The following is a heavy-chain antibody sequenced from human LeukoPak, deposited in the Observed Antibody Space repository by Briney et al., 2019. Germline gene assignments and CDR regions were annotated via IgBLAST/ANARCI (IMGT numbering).Heavy chain of an antibody. V-gene: IGHV4-34*01. CDR3: AREGESLVPWAAFDI. D-gene: IGHD6-19*01. CDR2: INHSGST. Sequence: SETLSLTCAVYGGSFSVYYWSWIRQPAGKGLEWIGEINHSGSTNYNPSLKSRVTISVDTSKNQFSLKLSSVTAADTAVYYCAREGESLVPWAAFDIWGQGTMVTVSS. CDR1: GGSFSVYY. J-gene: IGHJ3*02.